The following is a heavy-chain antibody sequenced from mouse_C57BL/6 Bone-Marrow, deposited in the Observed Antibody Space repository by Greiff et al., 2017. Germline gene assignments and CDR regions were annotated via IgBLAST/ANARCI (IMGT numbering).Heavy chain of an antibody. CDR1: GFSLTSYG. D-gene: IGHD2-2*01. CDR2: IWSGGST. V-gene: IGHV2-2*01. CDR3: ARLWLRRRGGRVDY. J-gene: IGHJ2*01. Sequence: QVQLKQSGPGLVQPSQSLSITCTVSGFSLTSYGVHWVRQSPGKGLEWLGVIWSGGSTDYNAAFISRLSISKDNSKSQVFFKMNSLQADDTAIYYCARLWLRRRGGRVDYWGQGTTLTVSS.